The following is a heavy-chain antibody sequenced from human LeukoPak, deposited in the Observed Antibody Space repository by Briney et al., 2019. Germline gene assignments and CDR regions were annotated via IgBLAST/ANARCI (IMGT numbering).Heavy chain of an antibody. Sequence: SETLSLTCTVSGGSISSYYWSWIRQPPGKGLEWIWEINHRGRTNYNPSLKSRVTISVDTSRNQFSLKLSSVTAADTAVYYCARPLGYCSNSRCPQSWFDPWGQGTLVTVSS. CDR2: INHRGRT. CDR3: ARPLGYCSNSRCPQSWFDP. J-gene: IGHJ5*02. D-gene: IGHD2-2*01. V-gene: IGHV4-34*01. CDR1: GGSISSYY.